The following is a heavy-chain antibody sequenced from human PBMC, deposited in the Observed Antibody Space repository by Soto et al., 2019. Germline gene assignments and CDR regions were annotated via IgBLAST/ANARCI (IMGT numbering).Heavy chain of an antibody. J-gene: IGHJ4*01. Sequence: PGGSLRLSCAASGFTFSSYWMSWVRQAPGKGLEWVANIKQDGSEKYYVDSVKGRFTISRDNAKNSLYLQMSSLRAEDTAVYYCARAYFDCLWMLDYCGHLTLFPVSS. CDR1: GFTFSSYW. V-gene: IGHV3-7*03. CDR3: ARAYFDCLWMLDY. CDR2: IKQDGSEK. D-gene: IGHD3-9*01.